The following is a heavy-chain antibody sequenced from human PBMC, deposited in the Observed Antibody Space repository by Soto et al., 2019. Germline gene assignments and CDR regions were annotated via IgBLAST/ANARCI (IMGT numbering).Heavy chain of an antibody. V-gene: IGHV3-33*08. CDR2: IWYDGSNK. CDR3: ARDAELYSSSSVEIYYYYGMDV. CDR1: GFTFSSYG. Sequence: QVQLVESGGGVVQPGRSLRLSCAASGFTFSSYGMHWVRQAPGKGLEWVAVIWYDGSNKYYADSVKGRFTISRDNSKNTLYLQMNSLRAEDTAVYYCARDAELYSSSSVEIYYYYGMDVWGQGTTVTVSS. J-gene: IGHJ6*02. D-gene: IGHD6-6*01.